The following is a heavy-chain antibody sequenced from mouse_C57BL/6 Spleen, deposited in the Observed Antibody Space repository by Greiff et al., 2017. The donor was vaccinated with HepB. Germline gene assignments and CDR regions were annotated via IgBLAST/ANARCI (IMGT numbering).Heavy chain of an antibody. CDR2: IYPRSGNT. CDR3: ARDYYGSSRGY. CDR1: GYTFTSYG. D-gene: IGHD1-1*01. J-gene: IGHJ2*01. Sequence: VQLQQSGAELARPGASVKLSCKASGYTFTSYGISWVKQRTGQGLEWIGEIYPRSGNTYYNEKFKGKATLTADKSSSTTYMELRSLTSEDSAVYFCARDYYGSSRGYWGQGTTLTVSS. V-gene: IGHV1-81*01.